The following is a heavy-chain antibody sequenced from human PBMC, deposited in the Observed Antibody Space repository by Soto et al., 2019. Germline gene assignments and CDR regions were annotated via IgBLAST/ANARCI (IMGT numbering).Heavy chain of an antibody. CDR1: GFYLSNYDMG. J-gene: IGHJ4*02. D-gene: IGHD4-17*01. Sequence: QITLKESGPTLVRPAQTLTLTCDFSGFYLSNYDMGVAWIRQPPGKALEWLALIYWDDDKRYSPSLKDRLAISKDTSSNQVVLTITNMDPGDTATYFCAHAGDYDLLTFDHWGPGTLVTVSS. V-gene: IGHV2-5*02. CDR2: IYWDDDK. CDR3: AHAGDYDLLTFDH.